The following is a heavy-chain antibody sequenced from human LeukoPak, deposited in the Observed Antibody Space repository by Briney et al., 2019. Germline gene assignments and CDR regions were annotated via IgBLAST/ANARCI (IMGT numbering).Heavy chain of an antibody. J-gene: IGHJ4*02. V-gene: IGHV3-23*01. CDR3: AKYYTSYCGGDCSFDY. Sequence: GGSLRLSCAVSGFTFSNYAMSWVRQAPGKGLEWVSAISGSGGSTYYADSVKGRFTISRDNSKNTLYLQMNSLRAEDTAVYYCAKYYTSYCGGDCSFDYWGQGTLVTVSS. D-gene: IGHD2-21*02. CDR1: GFTFSNYA. CDR2: ISGSGGST.